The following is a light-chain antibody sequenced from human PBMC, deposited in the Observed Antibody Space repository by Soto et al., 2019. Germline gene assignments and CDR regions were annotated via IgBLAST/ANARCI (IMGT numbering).Light chain of an antibody. Sequence: QSVLTQPPSVSAAPGQKVTISCSGSSSNIANSYVSWYQHLPGTAPKLLIFDNNKRPSGIPDRFSGSKSGTSATLGITGLQTGDEADYYCVTWHTSLSAVVFGGGTKVTVL. V-gene: IGLV1-51*01. CDR2: DNN. CDR3: VTWHTSLSAVV. J-gene: IGLJ2*01. CDR1: SSNIANSY.